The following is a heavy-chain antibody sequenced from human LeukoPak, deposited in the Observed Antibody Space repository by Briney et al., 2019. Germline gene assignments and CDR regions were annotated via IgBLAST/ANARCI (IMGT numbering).Heavy chain of an antibody. CDR1: GFTFSSHG. CDR2: IRGDGVTT. V-gene: IGHV3-23*01. J-gene: IGHJ4*02. D-gene: IGHD6-19*01. CDR3: AKSWARIAVAGTC. Sequence: GGSLRLSCAASGFTFSSHGMNWVRQAPGKGLEWVSGIRGDGVTTYYADSVKGRFTISRDNSKNTLYLQMNSLRAEDTAVYYCAKSWARIAVAGTCWGQGTLVTVSS.